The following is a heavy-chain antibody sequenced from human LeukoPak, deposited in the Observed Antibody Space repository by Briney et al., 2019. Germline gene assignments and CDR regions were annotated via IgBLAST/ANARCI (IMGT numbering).Heavy chain of an antibody. Sequence: GGSLRLSCAASGFTFSSYSMNWVRQAPGKGLEWVSVIYSGGSTYYADSVKGRFTISRHNSKNTLYLQMNSLRAEDTAVYYCARESSSLYYFDYWGQGTLVTVSS. D-gene: IGHD6-13*01. CDR1: GFTFSSYS. CDR2: IYSGGST. V-gene: IGHV3-53*04. CDR3: ARESSSLYYFDY. J-gene: IGHJ4*02.